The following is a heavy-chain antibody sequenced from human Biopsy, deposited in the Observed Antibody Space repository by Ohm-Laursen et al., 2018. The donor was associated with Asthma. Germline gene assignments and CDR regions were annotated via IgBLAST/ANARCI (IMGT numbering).Heavy chain of an antibody. CDR3: AKSADYYDSTDYLDF. V-gene: IGHV3-9*01. CDR2: ISWNRGNI. J-gene: IGHJ4*01. Sequence: SLRLSCSAPGFSFDDCAMHWVRQAPGKGLEWVSSISWNRGNIDYADSVKGRFTISRDNAKNSLYLQMQSLRPEDTAFYYCAKSADYYDSTDYLDFWGRGTLVTVSS. CDR1: GFSFDDCA. D-gene: IGHD3-22*01.